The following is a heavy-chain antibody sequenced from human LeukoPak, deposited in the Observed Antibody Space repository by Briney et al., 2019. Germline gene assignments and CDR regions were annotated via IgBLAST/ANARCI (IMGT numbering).Heavy chain of an antibody. CDR1: GYTFTSNY. Sequence: ASVKVSCKASGYTFTSNYIHWVRQAPGQGLEWMGMIYPRDGSTSYAQKFQGRVTVTKDTSTSTVHMELSGLRSEDTAVYYCARDQXGFDYWGQGTLVTVSS. CDR3: ARDQXGFDY. V-gene: IGHV1-46*01. J-gene: IGHJ4*02. CDR2: IYPRDGST.